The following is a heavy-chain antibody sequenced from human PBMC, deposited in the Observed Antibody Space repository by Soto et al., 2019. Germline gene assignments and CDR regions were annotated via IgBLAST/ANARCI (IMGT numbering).Heavy chain of an antibody. Sequence: SGPTLVNPTQTLTLTCTFSGFSLSTSGVGVGWIRQPPGKALEWLALIYWNDDKRYSPSLKSRLTNTKDTTKNQVVLTMTNMDPADTATYYCGYRTLYRELDYWGQGTLVTVSS. D-gene: IGHD1-26*01. CDR2: IYWNDDK. CDR1: GFSLSTSGVG. CDR3: GYRTLYRELDY. V-gene: IGHV2-5*01. J-gene: IGHJ4*02.